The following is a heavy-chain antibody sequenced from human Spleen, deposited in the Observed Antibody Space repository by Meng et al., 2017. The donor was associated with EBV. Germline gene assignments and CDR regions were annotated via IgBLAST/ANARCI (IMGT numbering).Heavy chain of an antibody. D-gene: IGHD3-10*01. CDR1: GFSLSRNGEA. CDR2: IYWDDDK. V-gene: IGHV2-5*02. J-gene: IGHJ5*02. CDR3: AHSNDPGGDWFDP. Sequence: ITLKESGPTLVKPTQTLPLTCSFSGFSLSRNGEAVAWFRQPPGKALDWLALIYWDDDKRFSPSLKNRLTITKDTSRVVLTMTNMDPVDTATYFCAHSNDPGGDWFDPWGQGTLVTVSS.